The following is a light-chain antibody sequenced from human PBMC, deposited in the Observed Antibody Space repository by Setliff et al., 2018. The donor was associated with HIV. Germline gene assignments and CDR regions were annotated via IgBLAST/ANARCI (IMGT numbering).Light chain of an antibody. CDR1: SSNIGSNS. CDR2: TNN. J-gene: IGLJ3*02. V-gene: IGLV1-44*01. Sequence: QPPSASGTPGQRVTISCSGSSSNIGSNSVSWYQQLPGTAPKLLISTNNHRPSGVPDRFSGSKSGTSASLAISGLQSEDEADYSCATWDDSLNGPVFGGGTKVTVL. CDR3: ATWDDSLNGPV.